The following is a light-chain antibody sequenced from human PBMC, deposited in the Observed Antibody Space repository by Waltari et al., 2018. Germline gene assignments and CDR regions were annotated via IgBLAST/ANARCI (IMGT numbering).Light chain of an antibody. CDR1: SSDVGGYNY. V-gene: IGLV2-14*01. J-gene: IGLJ2*01. Sequence: QSGLTQPASVSGSPGQSITISCTGTSSDVGGYNYVSWYQQHPGKAPKLMIYEVSNRPSGVPDLCSGSKSGNTASLTISGLQAEDEAHYYCSSYTSSSTLDVLFGGGTKLTVL. CDR3: SSYTSSSTLDVL. CDR2: EVS.